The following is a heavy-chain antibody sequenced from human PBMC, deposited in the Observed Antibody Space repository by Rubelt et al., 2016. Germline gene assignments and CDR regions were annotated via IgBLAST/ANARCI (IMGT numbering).Heavy chain of an antibody. CDR3: ARDREAAFDY. CDR2: ISSSSSYI. J-gene: IGHJ4*02. Sequence: RGLEWVSSISSSSSYIYYADSVKGRFTISRDNSKNTLYLQMNSLRAEDTAVYYCARDREAAFDYWGQGTLVTVSS. V-gene: IGHV3-21*01.